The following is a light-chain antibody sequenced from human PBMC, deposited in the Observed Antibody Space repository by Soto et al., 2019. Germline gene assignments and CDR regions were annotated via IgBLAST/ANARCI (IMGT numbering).Light chain of an antibody. Sequence: QSVLTQPASVSGSPGQSITMSCTGTSSDVGGYNFVSWYQQHPDKAPQLIIYEVKHRPSGVSTRFSGSKSAYTATLTISGLQTEDEADYYCCSYTVNNTRVVFGGGTKVTVL. J-gene: IGLJ2*01. CDR1: SSDVGGYNF. CDR3: CSYTVNNTRVV. CDR2: EVK. V-gene: IGLV2-14*01.